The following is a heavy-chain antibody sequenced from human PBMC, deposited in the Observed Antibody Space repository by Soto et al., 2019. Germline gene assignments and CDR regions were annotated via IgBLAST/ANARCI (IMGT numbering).Heavy chain of an antibody. Sequence: SETLSLTCAVYGGSFIGYYWSWIRQPPGKGLEWIGEINHSGSTNYNPSLKSRVTISVDTSKNQFSLKLSSVTAADTAVYYCARGRMYYDFWSGAYYFDYRGQGTLVTVSS. D-gene: IGHD3-3*01. V-gene: IGHV4-34*01. CDR1: GGSFIGYY. CDR3: ARGRMYYDFWSGAYYFDY. J-gene: IGHJ4*02. CDR2: INHSGST.